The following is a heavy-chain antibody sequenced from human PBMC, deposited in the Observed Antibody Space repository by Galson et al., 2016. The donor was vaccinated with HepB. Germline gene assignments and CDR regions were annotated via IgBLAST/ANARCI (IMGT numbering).Heavy chain of an antibody. CDR1: GYTFTTYG. Sequence: QSGAEVKKPGASVKVSCKASGYTFTTYGISWVRQAPGQGLEWMGWISAYNGNTNYAQKLQGRVTMTTDTSTSTTYMELRSLRSDDTAGYYCARDPRKIRYQLLEMYYYDYAMDVWGQGTTVTVSS. CDR2: ISAYNGNT. D-gene: IGHD2-2*01. CDR3: ARDPRKIRYQLLEMYYYDYAMDV. V-gene: IGHV1-18*01. J-gene: IGHJ6*02.